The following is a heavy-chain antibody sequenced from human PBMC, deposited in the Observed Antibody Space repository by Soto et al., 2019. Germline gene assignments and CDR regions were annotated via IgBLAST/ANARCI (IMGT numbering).Heavy chain of an antibody. CDR1: GASISSSSYF. J-gene: IGHJ4*02. CDR2: FYYTGTT. D-gene: IGHD2-15*01. Sequence: HLQLQESGPELVKPSETLSLTCTVSGASISSSSYFWGWIRQPPRKGLEWIGSFYYTGTTYYNKSLKSRVTISGDTSNNQFSLKLISLTAADTAVYYCARILVGATRDTDSDVWGPGTLVTVSS. CDR3: ARILVGATRDTDSDV. V-gene: IGHV4-39*01.